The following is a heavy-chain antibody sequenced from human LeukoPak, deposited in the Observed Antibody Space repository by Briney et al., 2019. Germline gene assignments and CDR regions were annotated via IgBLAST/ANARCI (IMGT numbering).Heavy chain of an antibody. Sequence: GGSLRLSCVASGFTFNSYAMYWVRQAPGKGLAWISGIFGSGGSAHYADSVKGRFTISRDNSKNTVYLQLDSLRVEDAAVYYCGKTTAGYSSGRYPGWPVDYWGQGALVTVSS. CDR3: GKTTAGYSSGRYPGWPVDY. CDR2: IFGSGGSA. J-gene: IGHJ4*02. V-gene: IGHV3-23*01. CDR1: GFTFNSYA. D-gene: IGHD2-15*01.